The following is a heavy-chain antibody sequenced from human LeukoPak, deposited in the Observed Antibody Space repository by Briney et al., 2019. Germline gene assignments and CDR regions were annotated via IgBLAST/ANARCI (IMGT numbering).Heavy chain of an antibody. CDR2: ISSSSSTI. Sequence: PGGSLRLSCAVSGFTFSSYSMNWVRQAPGKGLEWVSYISSSSSTIYYADSVKGRFTISRDNAKNSLYLQMNSLRTEDAAVYYCARALFRDYGDYYNWFDPWVQGTLVTVSS. J-gene: IGHJ5*02. V-gene: IGHV3-48*01. CDR3: ARALFRDYGDYYNWFDP. CDR1: GFTFSSYS. D-gene: IGHD4-17*01.